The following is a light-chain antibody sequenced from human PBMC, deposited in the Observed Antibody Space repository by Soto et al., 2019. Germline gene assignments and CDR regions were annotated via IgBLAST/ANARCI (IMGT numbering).Light chain of an antibody. CDR3: SSFAGGNIYV. V-gene: IGLV2-8*01. CDR1: SSDVGGYNY. Sequence: QSALTQPPSASGSPGQSVTISCTGTSSDVGGYNYVSWHQQHPGKAPKLIIYDVTKRPSGVPDRFSGSKSGYTASLTVSGLQDEDEADYYCSSFAGGNIYVFGTGTKVTVL. CDR2: DVT. J-gene: IGLJ1*01.